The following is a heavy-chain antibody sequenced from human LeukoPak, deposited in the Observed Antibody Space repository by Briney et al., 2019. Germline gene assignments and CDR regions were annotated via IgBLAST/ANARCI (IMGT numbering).Heavy chain of an antibody. D-gene: IGHD3-10*01. CDR1: GFTFSSYS. Sequence: GGSLRLSCAASGFTFSSYSMNWVRQAPGKGLEWVSSISSSSSYIYYADSVKGRFTISRYNAKNSLYLQMNSLRAEDTAVYYCARVSDPRGVRGVNYYYYGMDVWGQGTTVTVSS. CDR3: ARVSDPRGVRGVNYYYYGMDV. V-gene: IGHV3-21*01. CDR2: ISSSSSYI. J-gene: IGHJ6*02.